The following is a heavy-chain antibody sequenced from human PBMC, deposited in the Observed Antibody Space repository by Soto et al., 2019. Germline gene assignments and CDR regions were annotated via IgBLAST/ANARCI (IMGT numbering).Heavy chain of an antibody. J-gene: IGHJ5*02. CDR1: GGPISSGGYS. V-gene: IGHV4-30-2*01. Sequence: PSETLSLTCAVSGGPISSGGYSWSWIRQPPGRGLEWIGYIYHSGSTYYNPSLKSRVTISVDRSKNQFSLKLSSVTAADTAVYYCARVAYCGGDCYRGFDPWGQGTLVTVSS. CDR2: IYHSGST. CDR3: ARVAYCGGDCYRGFDP. D-gene: IGHD2-21*02.